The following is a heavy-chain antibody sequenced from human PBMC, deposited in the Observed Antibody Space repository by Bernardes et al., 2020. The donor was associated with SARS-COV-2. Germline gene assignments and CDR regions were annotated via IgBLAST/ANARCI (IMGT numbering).Heavy chain of an antibody. J-gene: IGHJ6*02. CDR3: ARGPYCPGGICTFYGMDV. V-gene: IGHV3-21*06. D-gene: IGHD2-8*02. Sequence: GGSLRLSCAASGFTFSTYSLNWVRQAPGKGLEWVSSISSSASYKYYADSMKGRFTISRDNAKNSLYLEMNSLRAEDTAVYYCARGPYCPGGICTFYGMDVWGQGTTVTVSS. CDR1: GFTFSTYS. CDR2: ISSSASYK.